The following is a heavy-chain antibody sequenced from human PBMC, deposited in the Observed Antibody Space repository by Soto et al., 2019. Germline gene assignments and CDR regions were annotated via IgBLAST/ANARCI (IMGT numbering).Heavy chain of an antibody. CDR1: AYTFTSYD. V-gene: IGHV1-8*01. CDR3: ARSHAPFCNSATCYDY. J-gene: IGHJ4*02. Sequence: ASVKVSCTTSAYTFTSYDIDWVRQASGQGLEWIGWMTPNSGNTGYAQKCQGRVTMTMNTSISTTYMELSSLRFDDTSGYFSARSHAPFCNSATCYDYWGQGTPVTVSS. CDR2: MTPNSGNT. D-gene: IGHD2-2*01.